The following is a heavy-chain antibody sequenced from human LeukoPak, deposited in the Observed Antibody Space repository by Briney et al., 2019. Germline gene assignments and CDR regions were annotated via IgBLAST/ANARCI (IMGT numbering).Heavy chain of an antibody. J-gene: IGHJ6*03. CDR1: GGSISSSSYY. CDR2: IYYSGST. V-gene: IGHV4-39*07. Sequence: PSETLSLTCTVSGGSISSSSYYWGWIRQPPGKGLEWIGSIYYSGSTYYNPSLKSRVTISVDTSKNQFSLKLSSVTAADTAVYYCASSGNSSSPAELRGYYYMDVWGKGTTVTVSS. CDR3: ASSGNSSSPAELRGYYYMDV. D-gene: IGHD6-6*01.